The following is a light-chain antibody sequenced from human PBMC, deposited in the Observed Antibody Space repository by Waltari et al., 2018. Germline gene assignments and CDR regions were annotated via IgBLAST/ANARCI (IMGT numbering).Light chain of an antibody. J-gene: IGLJ3*02. V-gene: IGLV2-23*01. Sequence: QSALTQPASVSGSPGPSIPTSCPGTSSDVGRYKFVPWYQHHPGKAPKLMIYEDNKRPSGVSNRFSGSKSGNTASLTISGLQAEDEADYYCYSYVGSSVCVFGGGTKLTVL. CDR2: EDN. CDR1: SSDVGRYKF. CDR3: YSYVGSSVCV.